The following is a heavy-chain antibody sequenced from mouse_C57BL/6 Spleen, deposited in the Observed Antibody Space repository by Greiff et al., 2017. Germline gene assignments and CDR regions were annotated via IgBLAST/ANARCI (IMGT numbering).Heavy chain of an antibody. D-gene: IGHD2-3*01. V-gene: IGHV1-82*01. Sequence: VQLQQSGPELVKPGASVKISCKASGYAFSSSWMNWVKQRPGKGLEWIGRIYPGDGDTNYNGKFKGKATLTADKSSSPAYMQLSSLTSEDSAVYFCARWLLRKAMDYWGQGTSVTVSS. J-gene: IGHJ4*01. CDR2: IYPGDGDT. CDR1: GYAFSSSW. CDR3: ARWLLRKAMDY.